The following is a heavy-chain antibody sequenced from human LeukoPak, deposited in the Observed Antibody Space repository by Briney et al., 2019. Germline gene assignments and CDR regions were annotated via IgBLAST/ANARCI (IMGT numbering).Heavy chain of an antibody. CDR2: IRGSGTTT. CDR1: GLTLSDYY. J-gene: IGHJ4*02. CDR3: AIQITMIVVVPYFDY. V-gene: IGHV3-11*04. Sequence: PGGSLRLSCAASGLTLSDYYMTWIRQAPGKGLEWVSSIRGSGTTTYSADSVRGRFTVPRDNAKNSVFLYMNSLRAEDTAVYYCAIQITMIVVVPYFDYWGQGTLVTVSS. D-gene: IGHD3-22*01.